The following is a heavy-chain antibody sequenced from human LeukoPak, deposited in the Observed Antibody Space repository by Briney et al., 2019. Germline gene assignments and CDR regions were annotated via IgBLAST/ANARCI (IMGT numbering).Heavy chain of an antibody. V-gene: IGHV3-74*01. Sequence: PGGSLRLSCAASGFTFSNYWMHWVRQAPGKGLVWVSRISPDGSNTSHADSVKGRFTISRDNAKMSVFLQMNSLRVEDTAVYYCAKEVFTGSGAAFDIWGPGTMVTVSS. CDR1: GFTFSNYW. J-gene: IGHJ3*02. CDR3: AKEVFTGSGAAFDI. CDR2: ISPDGSNT. D-gene: IGHD1-14*01.